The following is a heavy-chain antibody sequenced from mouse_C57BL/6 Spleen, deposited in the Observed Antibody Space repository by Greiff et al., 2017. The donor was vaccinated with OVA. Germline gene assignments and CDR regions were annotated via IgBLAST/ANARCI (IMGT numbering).Heavy chain of an antibody. CDR2: IDPETGGT. CDR3: TREEGTCLAY. J-gene: IGHJ3*01. D-gene: IGHD3-3*01. V-gene: IGHV1-15*01. CDR1: GYTFTDYE. Sequence: QVQLQQSGAELVRPGASVTLSCKASGYTFTDYEMHWVKQTPVHGLEWIGAIDPETGGTAYNQKFKGKAILTADKSSSTAYMELRSLTSEDSAVYYCTREEGTCLAYWGQGTRVTVSA.